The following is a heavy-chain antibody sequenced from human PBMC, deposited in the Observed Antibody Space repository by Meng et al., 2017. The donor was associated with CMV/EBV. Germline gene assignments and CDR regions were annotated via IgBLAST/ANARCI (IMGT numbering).Heavy chain of an antibody. CDR3: ARDSDYSNYNYYYGMDV. D-gene: IGHD4-11*01. CDR1: GYSFTSYW. V-gene: IGHV5-51*01. J-gene: IGHJ6*02. CDR2: IYPGDSDT. Sequence: GESLKISCKGSGYSFTSYWIGWVRQMPGKGLEWMGIIYPGDSDTRYSPSFRGQVTISADKSISTAYLQWSSLKASDTAMYYCARDSDYSNYNYYYGMDVWGQGTTVTVSS.